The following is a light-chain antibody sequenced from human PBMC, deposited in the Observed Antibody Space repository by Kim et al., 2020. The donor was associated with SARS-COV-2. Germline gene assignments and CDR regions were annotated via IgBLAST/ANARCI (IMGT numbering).Light chain of an antibody. Sequence: QSALTQPRSVSGSPGQSVTISCTGTSTDVGAYNYVSWYQEHPGKAPKLIFYDVTKRPSGVPDRFSGSKSGNTASLTISGLQAEDEATYSCCSFAGTSTHLVFGTGTKVTVL. CDR2: DVT. J-gene: IGLJ1*01. CDR1: STDVGAYNY. V-gene: IGLV2-11*01. CDR3: CSFAGTSTHLV.